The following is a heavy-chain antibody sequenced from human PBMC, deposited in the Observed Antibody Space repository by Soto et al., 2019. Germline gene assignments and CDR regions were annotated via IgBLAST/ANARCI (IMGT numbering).Heavy chain of an antibody. CDR1: GGSFSGYY. J-gene: IGHJ6*02. Sequence: QVQLQQWGAGLLKPSETLSLTCAVYGGSFSGYYWSWIRQPPGKGLEWIGEINHSGSTNYNPSLKSRVTISVDTSKNQFSLKLSSVTAADTAVYYCARGPFQINVPVGVYSSGWYYYYYGMDVWGQGTTVTVSS. V-gene: IGHV4-34*01. CDR3: ARGPFQINVPVGVYSSGWYYYYYGMDV. D-gene: IGHD6-19*01. CDR2: INHSGST.